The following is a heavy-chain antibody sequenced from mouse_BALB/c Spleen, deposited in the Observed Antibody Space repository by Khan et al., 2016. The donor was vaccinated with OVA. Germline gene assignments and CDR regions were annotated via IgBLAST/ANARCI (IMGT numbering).Heavy chain of an antibody. J-gene: IGHJ3*01. D-gene: IGHD1-1*01. Sequence: VQLQQSGPVLVKPGASVKMSCKAAGYTFTNYIVHWVQQKPGQGLEWIGYINPYNDGAKYNEKFKGKATLTSDKSSSTAYMELSGLTSDDSAVYSCARDFGSSFWFADWGQGTLVTVSA. V-gene: IGHV1S136*01. CDR1: GYTFTNYI. CDR3: ARDFGSSFWFAD. CDR2: INPYNDGA.